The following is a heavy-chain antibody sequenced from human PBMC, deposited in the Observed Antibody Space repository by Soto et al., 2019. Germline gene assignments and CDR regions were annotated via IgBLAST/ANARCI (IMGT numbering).Heavy chain of an antibody. J-gene: IGHJ4*02. CDR1: GYTFTSYY. V-gene: IGHV1-46*01. CDR2: LNPSGGST. CDR3: ARGRRGYYDSSGYRGFDY. D-gene: IGHD3-22*01. Sequence: ASVKVSCKASGYTFTSYYLHWVRQAPGQGLALLGILNPSGGSTSSAQKFQGRVTMPRATSTSTVYMELSSLRSEDTAVYYCARGRRGYYDSSGYRGFDYWGQGTLVTVSS.